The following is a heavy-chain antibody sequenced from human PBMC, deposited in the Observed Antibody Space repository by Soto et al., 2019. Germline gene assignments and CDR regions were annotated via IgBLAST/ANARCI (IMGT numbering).Heavy chain of an antibody. Sequence: PGGSLRLSCAASGFTFSSYAMSWVRQAPGKGLEWVAAISGSGGSTHYADSVKGRFTISRDNSKNTLYLQMNSLRAEDTAVYYCAKDGDYDILTGYPYLRPLYYYYGMDVWGQGTTVTVSS. CDR2: ISGSGGST. J-gene: IGHJ6*02. CDR3: AKDGDYDILTGYPYLRPLYYYYGMDV. V-gene: IGHV3-23*01. CDR1: GFTFSSYA. D-gene: IGHD3-9*01.